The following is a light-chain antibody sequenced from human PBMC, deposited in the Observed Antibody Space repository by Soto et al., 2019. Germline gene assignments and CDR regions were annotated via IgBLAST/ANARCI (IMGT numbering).Light chain of an antibody. CDR2: EVT. J-gene: IGLJ2*01. V-gene: IGLV2-8*01. CDR3: SSYAGSNNLV. Sequence: QSALTQPPSASGSPGQSVTISCTGTSSDVGGYNYVSWYQQYPGKAPKLIIHEVTKRPSGVPDRFSGSRSGNTASLTVSGLQAEDEADYYCSSYAGSNNLVFGGGTKLTVL. CDR1: SSDVGGYNY.